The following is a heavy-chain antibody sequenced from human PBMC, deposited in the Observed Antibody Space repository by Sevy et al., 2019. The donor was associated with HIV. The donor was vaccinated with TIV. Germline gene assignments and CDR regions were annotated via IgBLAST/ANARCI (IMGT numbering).Heavy chain of an antibody. CDR2: IKEDGSEK. D-gene: IGHD6-19*01. CDR1: GLTSSNYS. CDR3: ATGAGL. V-gene: IGHV3-7*01. J-gene: IGHJ4*01. Sequence: GGSLRLSCVVSGLTSSNYSMTWVRQAPGKGLEWVANIKEDGSEKYYLFSVKDGLTISRDNAKNSRFLQMNSLRVDDTGVYYCATGAGLWGQGTPVTVSS.